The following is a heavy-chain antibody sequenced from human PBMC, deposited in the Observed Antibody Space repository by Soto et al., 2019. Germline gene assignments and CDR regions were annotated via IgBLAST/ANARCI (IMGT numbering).Heavy chain of an antibody. V-gene: IGHV1-46*03. CDR3: TRDPIRTGWFDP. Sequence: ASVKVSCKASGFTFTNYYLHWVRQAPGQGLEWMGIINPTGGSTTYAQKFQGRVTMTSDTSTNTVYMDLSSLRSEDTAVYYCTRDPIRTGWFDPWGQGTLVTVSS. J-gene: IGHJ5*02. CDR1: GFTFTNYY. D-gene: IGHD3-10*01. CDR2: INPTGGST.